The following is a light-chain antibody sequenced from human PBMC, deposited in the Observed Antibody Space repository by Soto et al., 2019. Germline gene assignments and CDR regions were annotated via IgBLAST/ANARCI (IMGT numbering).Light chain of an antibody. V-gene: IGLV2-14*03. CDR3: SSFTGTSYV. J-gene: IGLJ1*01. CDR1: SSDVGGKNY. CDR2: DVS. Sequence: QSVLTQPASVSGSPGQSITISCTGASSDVGGKNYVSWYQQYPGKAPKLMVCDVSNRPSGVSNRFPGSKSGNTASLTISGLQAEDEADYYCSSFTGTSYVFGTGTKVTVL.